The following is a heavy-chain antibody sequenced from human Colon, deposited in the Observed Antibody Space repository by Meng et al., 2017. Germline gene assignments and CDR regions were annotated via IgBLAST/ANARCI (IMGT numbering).Heavy chain of an antibody. V-gene: IGHV3-72*01. Sequence: GESLKISCAASGFSFSDQYMDWVRQAPGRGLEWVGRIGNKPNSDTTEYAASVRGRFTISRDDSKNSLYLQMSSLKTEDTAVYYCTRGYSGTYIYAFAIWGQGKMV. J-gene: IGHJ3*02. D-gene: IGHD1-26*01. CDR3: TRGYSGTYIYAFAI. CDR1: GFSFSDQY. CDR2: IGNKPNSDTT.